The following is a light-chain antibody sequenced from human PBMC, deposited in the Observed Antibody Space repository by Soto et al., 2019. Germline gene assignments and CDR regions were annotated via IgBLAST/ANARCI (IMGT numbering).Light chain of an antibody. J-gene: IGLJ1*01. CDR2: SNN. Sequence: QSVLTQSPSASGTPGQRVTISCSGSSSNIGSNTVNWYQQLPGTAPKLLIYSNNQRPSGVPDRFSGSKSGTSASLAISGLQSEDEADFYCAAWDDSLNVPVYVFGTGTKLTVL. CDR1: SSNIGSNT. CDR3: AAWDDSLNVPVYV. V-gene: IGLV1-44*01.